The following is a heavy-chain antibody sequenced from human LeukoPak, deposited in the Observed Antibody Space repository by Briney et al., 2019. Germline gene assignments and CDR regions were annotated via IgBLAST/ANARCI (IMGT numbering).Heavy chain of an antibody. CDR2: ISYDGSNK. CDR1: GFTFSSYA. Sequence: GGSLRLSCAASGFTFSSYAMHWVRQAPGKGLEWVAVISYDGSNKYYADSVKGRFTISRDNSKNTLYLQVNSLRAEDTAVYYCARDNWNDCWGQGTLVTVSS. V-gene: IGHV3-30-3*01. J-gene: IGHJ5*01. CDR3: ARDNWNDC.